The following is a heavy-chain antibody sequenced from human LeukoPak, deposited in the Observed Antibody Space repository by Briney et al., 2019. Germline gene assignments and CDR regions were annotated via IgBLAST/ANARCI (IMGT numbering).Heavy chain of an antibody. CDR1: GFTLSSYG. Sequence: GGSLRLSCAASGFTLSSYGMHWVRQAPGKGLEWVAVIWYDGSNKYYADSVKGRFTISRDNSKNTLYLQMNSLRAEDTAVYYCARPAYYYGSGSYNFDYWGQGTLVTVSS. J-gene: IGHJ4*02. D-gene: IGHD3-10*01. CDR2: IWYDGSNK. V-gene: IGHV3-33*01. CDR3: ARPAYYYGSGSYNFDY.